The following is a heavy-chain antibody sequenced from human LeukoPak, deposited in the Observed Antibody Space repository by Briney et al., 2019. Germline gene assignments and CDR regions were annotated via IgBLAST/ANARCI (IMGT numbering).Heavy chain of an antibody. CDR2: IYPGDSDT. V-gene: IGHV5-51*01. CDR1: GYSFTSYW. D-gene: IGHD2-2*01. Sequence: GESLKISCKGSGYSFTSYWIGWVRQMPGKGLEWMGIIYPGDSDTRYSPSFQGQVTISADKSISTAYLQWSSLKASDTAMYYCARQRSVPAADKGTDYWGQGTLVTVSS. CDR3: ARQRSVPAADKGTDY. J-gene: IGHJ4*02.